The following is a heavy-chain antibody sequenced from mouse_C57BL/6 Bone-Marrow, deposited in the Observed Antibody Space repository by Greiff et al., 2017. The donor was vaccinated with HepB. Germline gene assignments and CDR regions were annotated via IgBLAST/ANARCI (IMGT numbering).Heavy chain of an antibody. V-gene: IGHV5-4*01. CDR3: ARDPPITTVVATNAMDY. CDR2: ISDGGSYT. J-gene: IGHJ4*01. Sequence: EVMLVESGGGLVKPGGSLKLSCAASGFTFSSYAMSWVRQTPEKRLEWVATISDGGSYTYYPDNVKGRFTISRDNAKNNLYLQMSHLKSEDTAMYYCARDPPITTVVATNAMDYWGQGTSVTVSS. CDR1: GFTFSSYA. D-gene: IGHD1-1*01.